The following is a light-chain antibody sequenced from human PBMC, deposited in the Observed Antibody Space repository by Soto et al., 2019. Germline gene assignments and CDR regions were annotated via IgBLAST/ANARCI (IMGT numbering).Light chain of an antibody. CDR1: QSVSSSY. J-gene: IGKJ5*01. CDR2: GAS. V-gene: IGKV3-20*01. Sequence: EIVLTQSPGTLSLSPGERATLSCRASQSVSSSYLAWYQQKPGQPPRLLIYGASSRATGIPDRFSGSGSGTDFTLTISRLEPEDFAVFYCQHYDSLQITFGQGTRLETK. CDR3: QHYDSLQIT.